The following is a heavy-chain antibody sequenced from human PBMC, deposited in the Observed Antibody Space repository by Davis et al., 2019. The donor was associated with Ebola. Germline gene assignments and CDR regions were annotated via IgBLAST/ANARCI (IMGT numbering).Heavy chain of an antibody. CDR3: ARSSAIMITFGGVIVSDAFDI. CDR2: IYHSGST. V-gene: IGHV4-30-2*01. D-gene: IGHD3-16*02. J-gene: IGHJ3*02. CDR1: GGSISSGRYS. Sequence: LRLSCAVSGGSISSGRYSWSWIRQPPGKGLEWIGYIYHSGSTYYNPSLKSRITISVDRSKNQFSLKLSSVTAADTAVYYCARSSAIMITFGGVIVSDAFDIWGQETMVTVSS.